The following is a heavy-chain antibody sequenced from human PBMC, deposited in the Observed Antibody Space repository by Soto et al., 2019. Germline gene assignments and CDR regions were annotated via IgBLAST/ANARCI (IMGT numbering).Heavy chain of an antibody. CDR2: IYWDDDE. V-gene: IGHV2-5*02. Sequence: ITLKESGPTLVKPTQTLTLTCTFSGFSLNTGGVGVGWVRQPRGKAMEWLALIYWDDDERYRPSLRSRLNITRATINTQVVLTMTHMDPEDTATHCCVRNWRYYGGDSYYGMDAWGQGTTVTVSS. D-gene: IGHD3-10*01. CDR3: VRNWRYYGGDSYYGMDA. CDR1: GFSLNTGGVG. J-gene: IGHJ6*02.